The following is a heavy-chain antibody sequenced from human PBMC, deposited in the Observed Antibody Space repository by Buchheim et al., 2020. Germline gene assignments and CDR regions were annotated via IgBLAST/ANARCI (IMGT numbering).Heavy chain of an antibody. J-gene: IGHJ5*02. V-gene: IGHV4-34*01. D-gene: IGHD2-15*01. CDR2: INHRGST. Sequence: QVQLQQWGAGLLKPSETLSLTCAVYGESFSGYYWSWIRQPPGKGLEWIGEINHRGSTNYNPSLKSRVTISIDTSKKQFSPKVSSVTAADTAVYYCARQPMGYCSGGNCYLEPWGQGT. CDR3: ARQPMGYCSGGNCYLEP. CDR1: GESFSGYY.